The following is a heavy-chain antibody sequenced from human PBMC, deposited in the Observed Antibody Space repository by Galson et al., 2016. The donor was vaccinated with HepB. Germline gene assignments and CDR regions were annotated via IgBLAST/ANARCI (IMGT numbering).Heavy chain of an antibody. D-gene: IGHD2-2*01. CDR1: GFSFSTYG. V-gene: IGHV3-23*01. J-gene: IGHJ4*02. CDR2: IRGSGGVT. Sequence: SLRLSCAVSGFSFSTYGMCWVRQAPGKGLEWISAIRGSGGVTHYADSVRGRFTISRDHSKRPLFLHMSSLTVEDTAVYYCAKDLLEVPAALPLDSWGQGTLVIVSS. CDR3: AKDLLEVPAALPLDS.